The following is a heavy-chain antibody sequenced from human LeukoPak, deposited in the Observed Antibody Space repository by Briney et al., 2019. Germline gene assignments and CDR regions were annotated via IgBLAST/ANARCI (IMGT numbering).Heavy chain of an antibody. J-gene: IGHJ4*02. V-gene: IGHV3-23*01. D-gene: IGHD1-26*01. CDR3: AKYSGSYYYPPNWDS. CDR2: ISGSGSST. CDR1: GFTFSNYA. Sequence: GGSLRLSCAASGFTFSNYAMTWVRQAPGKGLEWVSGISGSGSSTYYADSVKGRFTLSRDYPKNTLCLQMNSLRAEDTAVYFCAKYSGSYYYPPNWDSWGQGTLVTASS.